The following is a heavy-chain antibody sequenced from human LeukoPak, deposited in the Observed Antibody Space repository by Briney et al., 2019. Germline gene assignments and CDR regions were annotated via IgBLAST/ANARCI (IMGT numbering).Heavy chain of an antibody. J-gene: IGHJ4*02. Sequence: ASVKVSCKASGYTFTSYAISWVRQAPGQGLEWMGGIIPIFGTANYAQKFQGRVTITADESTSTAYMELSSLRSEDTAVYYCARGGDYYDSSGYFDYWGQGTLVTVSS. CDR1: GYTFTSYA. D-gene: IGHD3-22*01. CDR3: ARGGDYYDSSGYFDY. V-gene: IGHV1-69*13. CDR2: IIPIFGTA.